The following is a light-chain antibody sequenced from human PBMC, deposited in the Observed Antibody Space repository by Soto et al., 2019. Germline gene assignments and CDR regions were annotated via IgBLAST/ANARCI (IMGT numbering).Light chain of an antibody. Sequence: EIVLTQSPGTLSLSPGERATLSCRASQSVSSSYLAWYQQNRGQAPRLLIYGASSRATGIPDRFSGSGSGTDFTLTXXRLXPEXXAVYYCQQYGSSRWTFGQGTKVEIK. CDR3: QQYGSSRWT. CDR1: QSVSSSY. J-gene: IGKJ1*01. CDR2: GAS. V-gene: IGKV3-20*01.